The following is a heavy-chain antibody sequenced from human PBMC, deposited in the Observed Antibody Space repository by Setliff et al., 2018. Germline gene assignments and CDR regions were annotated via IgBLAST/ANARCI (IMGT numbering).Heavy chain of an antibody. CDR2: ISPYSGKT. J-gene: IGHJ4*02. CDR3: ARGRGPDIVVTIPGDY. Sequence: ASVKVSCKTSGYNFITLGINWVRQAPGQGLEWVGWISPYSGKTDYAQKFQGRVIMTIDSSTTTAYLELKTLRSDDTAVYYCARGRGPDIVVTIPGDYWGQGTRGTVSS. D-gene: IGHD2-15*01. CDR1: GYNFITLG. V-gene: IGHV1-18*01.